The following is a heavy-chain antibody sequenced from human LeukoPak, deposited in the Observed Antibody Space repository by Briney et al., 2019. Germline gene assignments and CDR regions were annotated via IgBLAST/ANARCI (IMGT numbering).Heavy chain of an antibody. D-gene: IGHD6-13*01. CDR3: ARLGMIQAYSTEDY. J-gene: IGHJ4*02. CDR2: TYSGGDT. Sequence: GGSLRLSCAASGFTFSDYYMSWVRQAPGKGLEWVSVTYSGGDTYYADSVKGRFTISRDNSKNTLYLQMNSLRAEDTAVYYCARLGMIQAYSTEDYWGQGTLVTVSS. CDR1: GFTFSDYY. V-gene: IGHV3-53*01.